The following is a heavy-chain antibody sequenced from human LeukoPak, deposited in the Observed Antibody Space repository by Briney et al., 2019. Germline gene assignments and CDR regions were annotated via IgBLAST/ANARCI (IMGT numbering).Heavy chain of an antibody. CDR1: GFTFSSYA. V-gene: IGHV3-23*01. Sequence: GGSLRLSCAASGFTFSSYAMSWVRQAPGKGLEWVSAISGSGGSTYYADSVKGRFTISRDNSKNTLYLQMNSLRAEDTAVYYCAKGQVVVAAALVHFDDWGQGTLVTVSS. CDR3: AKGQVVVAAALVHFDD. CDR2: ISGSGGST. D-gene: IGHD2-15*01. J-gene: IGHJ4*02.